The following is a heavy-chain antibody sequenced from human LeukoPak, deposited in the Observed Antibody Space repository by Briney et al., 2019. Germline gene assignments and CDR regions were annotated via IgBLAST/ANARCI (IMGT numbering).Heavy chain of an antibody. V-gene: IGHV3-30-3*01. CDR2: ISYDGSNK. Sequence: PGGSLRLSCAASGFTFSSYAMHWVRQAPGRGLEWVAVISYDGSNKYYADSVKGRFTISRDNSKNTLYLQMNSLRAEDTAVYYCAKELYGLGSYYSSYYYYGMDVWGQGTKVSVSS. J-gene: IGHJ6*02. CDR3: AKELYGLGSYYSSYYYYGMDV. D-gene: IGHD3-10*01. CDR1: GFTFSSYA.